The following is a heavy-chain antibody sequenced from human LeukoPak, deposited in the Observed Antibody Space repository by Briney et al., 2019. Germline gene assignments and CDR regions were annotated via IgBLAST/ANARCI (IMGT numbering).Heavy chain of an antibody. CDR1: GGSFSSSSYY. CDR2: IYYSGST. CDR3: AREEVVITPNRFDP. J-gene: IGHJ5*02. D-gene: IGHD3-22*01. V-gene: IGHV4-39*07. Sequence: SETLSLTCTVSGGSFSSSSYYWGWIRQPPGKGLEWIGSIYYSGSTYYNPSLKSRVTISVDTSKNQFSLKLSSVTAADTAVYYCAREEVVITPNRFDPWGQGTLVTVSS.